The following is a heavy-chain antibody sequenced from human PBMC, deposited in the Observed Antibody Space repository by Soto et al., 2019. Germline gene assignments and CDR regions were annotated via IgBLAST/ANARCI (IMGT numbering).Heavy chain of an antibody. J-gene: IGHJ6*02. V-gene: IGHV3-23*01. Sequence: GSLRLSCAASGLDFSSEVMCWVRQAPGKGLEWVSSISGSGRTIYHADSMRGRFAISRDNSKNSLYLQLNNLRVDDTAVYYCAKVGPSYYYGMDVWGQGTTVTVSS. CDR1: GLDFSSEV. CDR2: ISGSGRTI. CDR3: AKVGPSYYYGMDV. D-gene: IGHD1-26*01.